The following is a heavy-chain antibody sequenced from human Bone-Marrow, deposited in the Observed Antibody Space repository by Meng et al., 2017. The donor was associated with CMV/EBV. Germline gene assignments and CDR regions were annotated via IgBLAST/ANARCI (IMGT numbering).Heavy chain of an antibody. D-gene: IGHD2-2*01. CDR3: TRDVVVIPAAIYYGMDV. CDR2: IKQDGSEK. CDR1: GFNVSSNY. Sequence: GGSLRLSCAASGFNVSSNYMSWVRQAPGKGLEWVANIKQDGSEKYYVDSVKGRFTISRDNAKNSLYLKMNSLRAEDTAVYYCTRDVVVIPAAIYYGMDVWGQGTTVTVYS. V-gene: IGHV3-7*01. J-gene: IGHJ6*01.